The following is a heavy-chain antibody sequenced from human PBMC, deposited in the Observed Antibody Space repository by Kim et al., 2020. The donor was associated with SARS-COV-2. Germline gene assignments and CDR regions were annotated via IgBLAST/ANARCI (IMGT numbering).Heavy chain of an antibody. V-gene: IGHV3-23*01. CDR1: GFTFKNFA. CDR3: AKQLSVQRSYQYGMDV. J-gene: IGHJ6*01. D-gene: IGHD3-16*02. CDR2: ISGRAHRT. Sequence: GGSLRLSCAASGFTFKNFAMTWVRQAPGEGLEWVSAISGRAHRTYYADSVKGRFTISRDNSENILYLQMNSLRAEDTAIYYCAKQLSVQRSYQYGMDVWG.